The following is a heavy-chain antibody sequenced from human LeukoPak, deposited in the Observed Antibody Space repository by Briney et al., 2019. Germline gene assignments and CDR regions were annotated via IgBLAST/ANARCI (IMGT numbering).Heavy chain of an antibody. CDR1: GFTVSSNY. Sequence: PGGSLRLSCAASGFTVSSNYMSWVRQAPGKGLEWVSIIYTGGSTYYTNSVKGRFTISRDNSKNTLYLQMNSLRAEDTAVYYCASSGWFRFDYWGQGTLVTVSS. CDR3: ASSGWFRFDY. V-gene: IGHV3-53*01. D-gene: IGHD6-19*01. J-gene: IGHJ4*02. CDR2: IYTGGST.